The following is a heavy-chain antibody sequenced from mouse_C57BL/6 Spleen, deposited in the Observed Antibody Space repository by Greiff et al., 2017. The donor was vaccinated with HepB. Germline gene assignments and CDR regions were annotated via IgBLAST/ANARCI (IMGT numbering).Heavy chain of an antibody. CDR3: TTSDYDEAFAY. CDR1: GYTFTSYG. D-gene: IGHD2-4*01. CDR2: IYPRSGNT. Sequence: QVQLQQSGAELARPGASVKLSCKASGYTFTSYGISWVKQRTGQGLEWIGEIYPRSGNTYYNEKFKGKATLTADKSSSTAYMELRSLTSEDSAVYFCTTSDYDEAFAYWGQGTLVTVSA. V-gene: IGHV1-81*01. J-gene: IGHJ3*01.